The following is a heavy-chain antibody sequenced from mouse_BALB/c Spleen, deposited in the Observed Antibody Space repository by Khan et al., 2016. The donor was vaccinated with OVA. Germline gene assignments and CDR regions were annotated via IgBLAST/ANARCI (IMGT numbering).Heavy chain of an antibody. Sequence: VQLKESGPELVKPGASVKMSCKASGYTFTSYVMHWVKQKPGQGLEWIGYINPYNDGTKYNEKFKGKAKLTSDKSSSTAYMELSSLTSEDSAVYYCARAFYYYGSSGAAYWGQGTLVTVSA. V-gene: IGHV1S136*01. CDR1: GYTFTSYV. J-gene: IGHJ3*01. CDR3: ARAFYYYGSSGAAY. D-gene: IGHD1-1*01. CDR2: INPYNDGT.